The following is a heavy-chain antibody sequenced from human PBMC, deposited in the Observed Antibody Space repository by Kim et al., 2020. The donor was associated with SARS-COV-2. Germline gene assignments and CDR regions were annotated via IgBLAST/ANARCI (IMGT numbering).Heavy chain of an antibody. CDR1: GGSFSGYY. J-gene: IGHJ6*02. Sequence: SETLSLTCAVYGGSFSGYYWSWIRQPPGKGLEWIGEINHSGSTNYNPSLKSRVTISVDTSKNQFSLKLSSVTAADTAVYYCARLRDSSGYYLEPYYYYGMDVWGQGTTVTVSS. V-gene: IGHV4-34*01. CDR3: ARLRDSSGYYLEPYYYYGMDV. D-gene: IGHD3-22*01. CDR2: INHSGST.